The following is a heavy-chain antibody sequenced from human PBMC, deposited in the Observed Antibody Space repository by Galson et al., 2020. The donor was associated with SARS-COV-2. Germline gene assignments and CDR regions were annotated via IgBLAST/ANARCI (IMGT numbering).Heavy chain of an antibody. CDR3: ARRLHYYRGMDV. Sequence: SETLSLTCTVSGGSISSYYWNWIRQAPGKGLEYIGYVHESGSTNYSPSLKSRVTISVDSSKNQFSLKVKSVTAADTAVYYCARRLHYYRGMDVWGQGTTFSVSS. CDR2: VHESGST. CDR1: GGSISSYY. V-gene: IGHV4-59*08. J-gene: IGHJ6*02.